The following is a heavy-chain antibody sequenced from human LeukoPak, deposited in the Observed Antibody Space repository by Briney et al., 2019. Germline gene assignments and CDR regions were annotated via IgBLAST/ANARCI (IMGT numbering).Heavy chain of an antibody. V-gene: IGHV1-2*02. CDR2: INPKTGDT. D-gene: IGHD5-24*01. CDR3: ARDGYRNELDH. J-gene: IGHJ4*02. Sequence: ASVKVSCKTSGYSFIAYYTHWVRQAPGQGLEWMGWINPKTGDTRYAQKLRGRVTMTRDTSVSTVYMDLSGLRSDDTAVYFCARDGYRNELDHWGRGTRVTVSS. CDR1: GYSFIAYY.